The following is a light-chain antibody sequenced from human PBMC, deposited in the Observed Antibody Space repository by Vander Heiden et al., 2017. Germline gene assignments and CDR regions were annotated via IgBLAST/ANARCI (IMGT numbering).Light chain of an antibody. CDR2: DNP. CDR1: FSNIGAGFD. Sequence: QSVLTQPPSVSGAPGQRVTVSCTGSFSNIGAGFDVHWYQQLPGTAPKLLIYDNPNRPSGVPDRFSGSKSGTSASLAITGLQPEDEADYYCQSYDSSLTAHVFGTGTKVTVL. V-gene: IGLV1-40*01. CDR3: QSYDSSLTAHV. J-gene: IGLJ1*01.